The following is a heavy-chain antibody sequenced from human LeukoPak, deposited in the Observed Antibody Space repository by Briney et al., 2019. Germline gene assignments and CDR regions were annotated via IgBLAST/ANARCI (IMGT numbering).Heavy chain of an antibody. CDR2: IIPIYNPV. CDR3: AREPLGCGGDCHFDY. J-gene: IGHJ4*02. CDR1: GGTFSSYA. Sequence: SVKVSCKTSGGTFSSYAFSWMRQAPGQGLEWVGGIIPIYNPVDYTQRFKGRVTITADESTNTVYLELSSLRYDDTAVYYCAREPLGCGGDCHFDYWGQGTLVTVSS. V-gene: IGHV1-69*01. D-gene: IGHD2-21*02.